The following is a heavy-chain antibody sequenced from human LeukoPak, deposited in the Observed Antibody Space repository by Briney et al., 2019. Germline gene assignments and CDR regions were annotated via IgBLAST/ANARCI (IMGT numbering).Heavy chain of an antibody. CDR1: GFTFSSYS. D-gene: IGHD5-12*01. CDR2: ISSSYI. V-gene: IGHV3-21*01. CDR3: ARGVATISWWFDP. J-gene: IGHJ5*02. Sequence: PGGSLRLSCAASGFTFSSYSMNWVRQAPGKGLEWVSSISSSYIYYADSVKGRFTISRDNAKNSLYLQMNSLRAEDTAVYYCARGVATISWWFDPWGQGTLVTVSS.